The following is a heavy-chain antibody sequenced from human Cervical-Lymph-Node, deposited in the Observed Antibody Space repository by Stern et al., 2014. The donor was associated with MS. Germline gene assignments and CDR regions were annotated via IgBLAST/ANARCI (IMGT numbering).Heavy chain of an antibody. CDR3: ARENWVFIY. V-gene: IGHV1-2*02. CDR2: IDPKHGDT. CDR1: GYTFTDNH. Sequence: VQLVQSGAEEKKPGASVKVSCKTSGYTFTDNHMHWVRQAPGQGLEWVGRIDPKHGDTKYAQKFLGRITMTTDTSINTAYMELTRLTSDDTAIYYCARENWVFIYWGQGTLVTVSS. J-gene: IGHJ4*02. D-gene: IGHD7-27*01.